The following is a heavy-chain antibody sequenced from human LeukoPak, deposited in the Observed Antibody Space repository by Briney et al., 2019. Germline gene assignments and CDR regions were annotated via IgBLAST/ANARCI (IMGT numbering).Heavy chain of an antibody. V-gene: IGHV1-18*01. CDR1: GYSFTSYD. CDR3: ARASDYYDSSGYYSDFDY. D-gene: IGHD3-22*01. Sequence: GATVWLSCKASGYSFTSYDISRVRHAPRQGLEWMGWISALTGNTNYTQKLQGRVTMTTDTSTSTAYMELRSLRSDDTALYYCARASDYYDSSGYYSDFDYWGQGTLVTVSS. J-gene: IGHJ4*02. CDR2: ISALTGNT.